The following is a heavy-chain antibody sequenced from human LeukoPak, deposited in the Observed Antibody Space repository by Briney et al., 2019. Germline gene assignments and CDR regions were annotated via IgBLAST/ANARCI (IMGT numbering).Heavy chain of an antibody. CDR2: INAGNGNT. V-gene: IGHV1-3*01. D-gene: IGHD5-18*01. J-gene: IGHJ4*02. CDR3: ARPSPGIQLWSGPPDY. Sequence: ASVKVSCKASGYAFTSYAMHWVRQAPGQRLEWMGWINAGNGNTKYSQKFQGRVTITRDTSASTAYMELSSLRSEDTAVYYCARPSPGIQLWSGPPDYWGQGTLVTVSS. CDR1: GYAFTSYA.